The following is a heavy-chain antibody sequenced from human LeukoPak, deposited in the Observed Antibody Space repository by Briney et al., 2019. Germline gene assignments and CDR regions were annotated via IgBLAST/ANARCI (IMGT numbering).Heavy chain of an antibody. CDR3: ARERPYYYGSGGIDY. CDR1: GGSISSGGYY. D-gene: IGHD3-10*01. V-gene: IGHV4-31*03. J-gene: IGHJ4*02. CDR2: IYYSGST. Sequence: SQTLSLTCTVSGGSISSGGYYWSWIRQHPGKGLEGIVYIYYSGSTYYNPSLKSRVTISVDTSKNQFSLKLSSVTAADTAVYYCARERPYYYGSGGIDYWGQGTLVTVSS.